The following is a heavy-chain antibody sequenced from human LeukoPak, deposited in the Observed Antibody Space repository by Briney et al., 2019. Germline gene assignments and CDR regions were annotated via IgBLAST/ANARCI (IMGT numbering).Heavy chain of an antibody. J-gene: IGHJ4*02. CDR3: ARLVAVAGVFDY. CDR2: IYYSGSA. V-gene: IGHV4-39*02. Sequence: SETLSLTCTVSGGSISSSNYYWGWIRQPPGKGLEWIGNIYYSGSAYYNPSLKSRVTISVDTSKNHFSLKLSSVTAADTAVYYCARLVAVAGVFDYWGQGTLVTVSS. D-gene: IGHD6-19*01. CDR1: GGSISSSNYY.